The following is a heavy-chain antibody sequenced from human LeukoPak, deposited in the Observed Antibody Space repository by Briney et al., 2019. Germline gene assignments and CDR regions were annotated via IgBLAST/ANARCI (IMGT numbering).Heavy chain of an antibody. V-gene: IGHV3-48*01. CDR2: ISRGSSAI. J-gene: IGHJ3*02. Sequence: GGSLRLSCAASGFTFSSYSMNWVRQAPGKGLEWVSYISRGSSAIYYADSVKGRFTISRDNAKNSLYLKMNSLRADDTAVYYCARANTPYYDFWNGYRHDAFDTWGQGTMVTVSS. D-gene: IGHD3-3*01. CDR3: ARANTPYYDFWNGYRHDAFDT. CDR1: GFTFSSYS.